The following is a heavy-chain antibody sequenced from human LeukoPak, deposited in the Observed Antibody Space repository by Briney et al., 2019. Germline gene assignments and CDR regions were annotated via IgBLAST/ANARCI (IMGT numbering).Heavy chain of an antibody. Sequence: GGALRLSCAASGFTFSDYYMSWMRQAPGEGLEWVSYISSSGSTIYYADSVKGRFTISRYNAKNSLYLQMNSLRAEDTAVYNCARYFSSGWLDYWGQGTLVTVSS. J-gene: IGHJ4*02. CDR3: ARYFSSGWLDY. CDR1: GFTFSDYY. CDR2: ISSSGSTI. V-gene: IGHV3-11*01. D-gene: IGHD6-19*01.